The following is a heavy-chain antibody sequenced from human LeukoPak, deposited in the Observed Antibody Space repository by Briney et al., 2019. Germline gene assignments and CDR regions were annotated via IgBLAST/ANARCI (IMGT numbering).Heavy chain of an antibody. J-gene: IGHJ6*03. Sequence: SQTLSLTCTVSGDSISSGDYYWSWIRQPPGKGLEWIGYIYYSGSTNYNPSLKSRVTISVDTSKNQFSLKLSSVTAADTAVYYCARATGNQYYDFWSGYYTSYYYYYMDVWGKGTTVTVSS. V-gene: IGHV4-61*08. CDR2: IYYSGST. D-gene: IGHD3-3*01. CDR3: ARATGNQYYDFWSGYYTSYYYYYMDV. CDR1: GDSISSGDYY.